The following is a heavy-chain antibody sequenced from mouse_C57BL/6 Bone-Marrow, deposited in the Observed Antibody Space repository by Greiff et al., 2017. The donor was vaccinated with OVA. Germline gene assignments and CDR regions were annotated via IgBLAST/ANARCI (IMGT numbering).Heavy chain of an antibody. J-gene: IGHJ3*01. CDR2: IRSKSNNYAT. CDR3: VRQGNYAAWFAY. Sequence: GGGLVQPKGSLTLSCAASGFSFNTYAMNWVRQAPGKGLEWVARIRSKSNNYATYYADSVKDRFTISRDDSESMLYLQMNNLKTEDTAMYYCVRQGNYAAWFAYWGQGTLVTVSA. CDR1: GFSFNTYA. V-gene: IGHV10-1*01. D-gene: IGHD2-1*01.